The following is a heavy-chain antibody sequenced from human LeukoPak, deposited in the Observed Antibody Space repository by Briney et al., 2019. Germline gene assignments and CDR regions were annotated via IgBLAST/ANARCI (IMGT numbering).Heavy chain of an antibody. V-gene: IGHV1-46*01. Sequence: AAVKVSCKGSGYTFTCYFIHWVRQAPAQGREWMGIINISGGSTSYAQEFQGRVTMTRYRSTSTVSMELRSLRSEDTAVYYSARGAFGGVMTVYYFDYWGQGTLVTVSS. J-gene: IGHJ4*02. CDR1: GYTFTCYF. CDR3: ARGAFGGVMTVYYFDY. D-gene: IGHD3-16*01. CDR2: INISGGST.